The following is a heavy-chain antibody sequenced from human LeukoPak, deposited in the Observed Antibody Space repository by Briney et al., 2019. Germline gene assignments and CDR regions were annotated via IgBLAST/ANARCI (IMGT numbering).Heavy chain of an antibody. CDR3: AKVPNLSGDGGY. V-gene: IGHV3-9*01. J-gene: IGHJ4*02. CDR1: GFTFSSYA. D-gene: IGHD7-27*01. Sequence: GGSLRLSCAASGFTFSSYAMSWVRQAPGKGLEWVSGITWNSGSISYADSVKGRFTISRDNARNSLYLQMNSLRPEDTALYYCAKVPNLSGDGGYWGQGTLVTVPS. CDR2: ITWNSGSI.